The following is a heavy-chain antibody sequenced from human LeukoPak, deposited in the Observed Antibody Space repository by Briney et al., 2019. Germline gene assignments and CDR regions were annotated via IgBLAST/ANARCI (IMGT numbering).Heavy chain of an antibody. D-gene: IGHD3-22*01. CDR3: ARDYPPPLYDSSAYFDY. Sequence: GASVKVSCKASGYTFNNYYVSWVRRAPGQGLEWMGIINPFDGSTTFAQKFQGRVTMTRDTSTTTVYMELSSLRSEDTAVYYCARDYPPPLYDSSAYFDYWGQGTLVTVSS. J-gene: IGHJ4*02. CDR2: INPFDGST. CDR1: GYTFNNYY. V-gene: IGHV1-46*02.